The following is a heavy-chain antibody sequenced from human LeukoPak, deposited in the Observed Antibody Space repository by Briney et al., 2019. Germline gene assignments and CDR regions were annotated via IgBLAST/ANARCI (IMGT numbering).Heavy chain of an antibody. CDR2: IYSGDRA. CDR3: ARGTLIVGYIDY. J-gene: IGHJ4*02. CDR1: GITVRSNY. Sequence: GGSLRLSCAASGITVRSNYMNWVRQTPGKGLEWVSVIYSGDRAYYADSVKDRFTISRDNSKNTLYLQMKSLRAEDTAVYFCARGTLIVGYIDYWGQGTLVTVSS. V-gene: IGHV3-66*01. D-gene: IGHD3-22*01.